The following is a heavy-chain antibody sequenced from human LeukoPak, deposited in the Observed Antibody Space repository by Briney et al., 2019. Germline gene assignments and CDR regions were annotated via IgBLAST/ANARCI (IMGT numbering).Heavy chain of an antibody. V-gene: IGHV4-34*01. CDR3: ARGRYCSGGSCYSYGMDV. Sequence: PSETLSLTCAVYGGSFSGYYWSWIRQPPGKGLEWIGEINHSGSTNYNPSLKSRVTISVDTSKNQFPLKLSSVTAADTAVYYCARGRYCSGGSCYSYGMDVWGQGTTVTVSS. CDR2: INHSGST. D-gene: IGHD2-15*01. J-gene: IGHJ6*02. CDR1: GGSFSGYY.